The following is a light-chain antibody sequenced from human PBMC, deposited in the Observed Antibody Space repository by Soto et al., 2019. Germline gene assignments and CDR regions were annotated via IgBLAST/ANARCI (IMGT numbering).Light chain of an antibody. CDR1: QNIVGY. V-gene: IGKV1-39*01. CDR3: QQSYTTPFT. Sequence: DIQMTQSPSSLSASVGDRVTISCRASQNIVGYLNWYQQTPGKAPKLLVYAASSWRSGVPLRFSGSGSGTDFNFTISSLQPEDFGTYYCQQSYTTPFTFGPGTQVD. J-gene: IGKJ3*01. CDR2: AAS.